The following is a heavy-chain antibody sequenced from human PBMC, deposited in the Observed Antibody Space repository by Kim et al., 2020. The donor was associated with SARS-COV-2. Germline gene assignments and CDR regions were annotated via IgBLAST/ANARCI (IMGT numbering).Heavy chain of an antibody. D-gene: IGHD6-19*01. Sequence: IYAKKFKGRVTMTEDTSTDTAYMELSSLRSEDTAVYYCATAYALTVEPPAYWGQGTLVTVSS. CDR3: ATAYALTVEPPAY. J-gene: IGHJ4*02. V-gene: IGHV1-24*01.